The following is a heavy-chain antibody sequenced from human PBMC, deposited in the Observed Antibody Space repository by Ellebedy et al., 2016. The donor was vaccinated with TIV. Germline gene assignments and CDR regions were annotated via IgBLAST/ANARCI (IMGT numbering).Heavy chain of an antibody. J-gene: IGHJ6*02. D-gene: IGHD6-13*01. Sequence: AASVKVSCRASGGTFSSYAISWVRQAPGQGLEWMGWISAYNGNTNYAQKFQGRVTMTRDTSISTAYMELSRLRSDDTAVYYCARDRQQLVYYYYYYGMDVWGQGTTVTVSS. CDR1: GGTFSSYA. CDR2: ISAYNGNT. V-gene: IGHV1-18*01. CDR3: ARDRQQLVYYYYYYGMDV.